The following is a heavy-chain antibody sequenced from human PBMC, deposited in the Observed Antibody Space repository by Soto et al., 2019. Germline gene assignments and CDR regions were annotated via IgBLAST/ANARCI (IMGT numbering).Heavy chain of an antibody. CDR1: GFTFSSFS. CDR2: ISGSGGTT. V-gene: IGHV3-23*01. Sequence: EVELLESGGGLVQPGGSLRLSCAASGFTFSSFSMTWVRQAPGKGLEWVSGISGSGGTTNYADSVKDRFTISRDNSKSTLFLQMHSLRAEDTAVYYCAKYGRDSSAWKADSGGQGTLVTVSS. J-gene: IGHJ4*02. CDR3: AKYGRDSSAWKADS. D-gene: IGHD3-22*01.